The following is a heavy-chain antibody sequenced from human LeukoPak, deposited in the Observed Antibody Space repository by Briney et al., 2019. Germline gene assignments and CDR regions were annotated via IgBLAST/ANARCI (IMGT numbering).Heavy chain of an antibody. CDR1: GFTFSSYG. D-gene: IGHD3-10*01. J-gene: IGHJ4*02. CDR3: ARAGVDTSGYYYKGFDY. CDR2: ISYSGGST. V-gene: IGHV3-23*01. Sequence: QPGGSLRLSCAASGFTFSSYGMSWVRQAPGKGLEWVSAISYSGGSTYYADSVKGRFTISRDNAKNSLYLQVNSLTAEDTAVYYCARAGVDTSGYYYKGFDYWGQGTLVTVSS.